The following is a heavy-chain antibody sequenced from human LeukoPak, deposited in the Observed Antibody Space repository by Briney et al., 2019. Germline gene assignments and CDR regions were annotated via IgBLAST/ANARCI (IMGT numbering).Heavy chain of an antibody. Sequence: GGSLRLSCTGSGFTFRTYAFSWVRQAPGKGLEWVSAAGSNGVTYYADSVKGRFTISRDNSKNALYLQMNGLRADDTAVYYCGIRDTSDYYVFWGQGTLVTVSS. CDR3: GIRDTSDYYVF. CDR2: AGSNGVT. CDR1: GFTFRTYA. J-gene: IGHJ4*02. D-gene: IGHD3-22*01. V-gene: IGHV3-23*01.